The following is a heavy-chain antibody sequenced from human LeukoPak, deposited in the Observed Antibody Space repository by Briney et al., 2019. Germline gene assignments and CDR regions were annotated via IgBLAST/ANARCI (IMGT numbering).Heavy chain of an antibody. CDR3: ARDPRGYDSSGYYWYY. V-gene: IGHV4-61*02. CDR2: IYTSGST. D-gene: IGHD3-22*01. Sequence: SQTLSLTCTVSGGSISSGSYYWSWIRQPAGKGLEWIGRIYTSGSTNYNPSLKSRGTISVDTSKTQFSLKMSSVTAADTAVYYCARDPRGYDSSGYYWYYWGQGTLVTVSS. J-gene: IGHJ4*02. CDR1: GGSISSGSYY.